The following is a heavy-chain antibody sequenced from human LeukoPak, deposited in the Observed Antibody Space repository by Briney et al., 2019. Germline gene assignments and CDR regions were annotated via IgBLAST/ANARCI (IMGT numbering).Heavy chain of an antibody. CDR2: ISSSGTYI. Sequence: PGGSLRLSCAASGFTFSGYEMNWARQAPGRGLEWVSSISSSGTYIYYADSVKGRFTISRDNAKNSLSLQMNSLRAEDTAVYYCARDFRYSGSYHHWFDPWGQGTLVTVSS. J-gene: IGHJ5*02. CDR1: GFTFSGYE. V-gene: IGHV3-21*01. D-gene: IGHD1-26*01. CDR3: ARDFRYSGSYHHWFDP.